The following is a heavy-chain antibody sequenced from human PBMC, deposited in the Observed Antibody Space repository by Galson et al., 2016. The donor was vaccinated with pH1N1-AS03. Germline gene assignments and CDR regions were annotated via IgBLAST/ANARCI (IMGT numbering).Heavy chain of an antibody. Sequence: SLRLSCAASGFTFDYFYMSWTRQAPGKGLEWISFISTAGITTHYADSVKGRFTISRDNANNSLYLEMTSLRPEDTAIYYCARNWNYFNLWGQGVLVTVSS. CDR3: ARNWNYFNL. CDR2: ISTAGITT. CDR1: GFTFDYFY. J-gene: IGHJ4*02. D-gene: IGHD1-1*01. V-gene: IGHV3-11*01.